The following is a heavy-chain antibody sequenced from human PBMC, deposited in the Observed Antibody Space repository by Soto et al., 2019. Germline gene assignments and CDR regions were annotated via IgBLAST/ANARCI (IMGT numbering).Heavy chain of an antibody. Sequence: PGESLKISCKGSGYSFTSYWIGWVRQMPGKGLEWMGRIDPSDSYTNYSPSFQGHVTISADKSISTAYLQWSSLKASDTAMYYCARGAVAGTGYYYYGMDVWGQGTTVTVSS. CDR3: ARGAVAGTGYYYYGMDV. D-gene: IGHD6-19*01. J-gene: IGHJ6*02. CDR1: GYSFTSYW. CDR2: IDPSDSYT. V-gene: IGHV5-10-1*01.